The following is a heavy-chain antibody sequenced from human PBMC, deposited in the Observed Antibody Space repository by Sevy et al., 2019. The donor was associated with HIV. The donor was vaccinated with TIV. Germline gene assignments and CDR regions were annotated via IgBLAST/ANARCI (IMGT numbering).Heavy chain of an antibody. V-gene: IGHV7-4-1*02. Sequence: ASVKVSCKASGYTFTSYAMNWVRQAPGQGLEWMGWINTNTGNPTYAQGFTGRFVFSLDTSVSTAYLQISSLKAGDTAVYYCARGKYYDILTGPSGGMDVWGQGTTVTVSS. CDR2: INTNTGNP. J-gene: IGHJ6*02. CDR1: GYTFTSYA. CDR3: ARGKYYDILTGPSGGMDV. D-gene: IGHD3-9*01.